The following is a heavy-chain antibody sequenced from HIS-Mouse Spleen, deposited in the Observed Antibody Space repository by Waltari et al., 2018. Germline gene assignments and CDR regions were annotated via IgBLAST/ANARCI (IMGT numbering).Heavy chain of an antibody. D-gene: IGHD3-16*01. V-gene: IGHV1-2*02. CDR2: INPNSGGT. CDR3: ARVSSGGSDFDY. J-gene: IGHJ4*02. CDR1: GYTFTGYY. Sequence: QVQLVQSGAEVKKPGASVKVSCKAYGYTFTGYYMHWVRQAPGQGLGWMGWINPNSGGTNYEQKFQGRVTMTRDTSISTAYMELSRLRSDDTAVYYCARVSSGGSDFDYWGQGTLVTVSS.